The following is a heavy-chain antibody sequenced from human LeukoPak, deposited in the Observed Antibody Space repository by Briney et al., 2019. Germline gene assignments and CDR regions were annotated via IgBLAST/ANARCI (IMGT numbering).Heavy chain of an antibody. CDR1: GYPFTSYG. Sequence: ASVKVSCKASGYPFTSYGISWVRQAPGQGLEWMGWISAYNGNTNYAQKLQGRVTMTTDMSTSTVYMELSSLRSDDTAVYYCARDFGWLPEIWGQGTQVTVSS. D-gene: IGHD5-12*01. CDR3: ARDFGWLPEI. V-gene: IGHV1-18*01. CDR2: ISAYNGNT. J-gene: IGHJ4*02.